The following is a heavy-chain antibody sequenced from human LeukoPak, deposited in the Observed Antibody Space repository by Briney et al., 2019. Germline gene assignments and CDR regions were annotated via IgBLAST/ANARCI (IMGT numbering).Heavy chain of an antibody. D-gene: IGHD3-16*01. J-gene: IGHJ4*02. CDR2: ISGSGGST. CDR1: GFTVSSNY. CDR3: AKDYVWGSYDY. V-gene: IGHV3-23*01. Sequence: GGSLRLSCAASGFTVSSNYMSWVRQAPGKGLEWVSAISGSGGSTYYADSVKGRFTISRDNSKNTLYLQMNSLRAEDTAVYYCAKDYVWGSYDYWGQGTLVTVSS.